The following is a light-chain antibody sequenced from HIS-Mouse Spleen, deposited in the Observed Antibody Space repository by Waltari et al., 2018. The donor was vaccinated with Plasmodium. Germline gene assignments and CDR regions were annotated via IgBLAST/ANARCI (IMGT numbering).Light chain of an antibody. CDR1: SSDVGGYNS. CDR3: SSYTSSSTLV. V-gene: IGLV2-14*03. J-gene: IGLJ2*01. Sequence: QSALHQPASVSGSPGQSITISCPGTSSDVGGYNSVSWYHQHPGKAPKLMIYDVSNRPSGVSNRFAGSKSGNTASLTISGLQAEDEADYYCSSYTSSSTLVFGGGTKLTVL. CDR2: DVS.